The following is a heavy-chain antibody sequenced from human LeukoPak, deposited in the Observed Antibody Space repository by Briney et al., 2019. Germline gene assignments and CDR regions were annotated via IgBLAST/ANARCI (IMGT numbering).Heavy chain of an antibody. V-gene: IGHV1-18*01. CDR2: ISAYNGNT. J-gene: IGHJ6*02. CDR1: GYTFTSYG. CDR3: AREPRMIVPAAITYYGMDV. D-gene: IGHD2-2*01. Sequence: ASVKVSCKASGYTFTSYGISWVRQAPGQGLEWMGWISAYNGNTNYAQKLQGRVTMTTDTSTSTAYMELRSLRSDDTAVYYCAREPRMIVPAAITYYGMDVWGQGTTVTVSS.